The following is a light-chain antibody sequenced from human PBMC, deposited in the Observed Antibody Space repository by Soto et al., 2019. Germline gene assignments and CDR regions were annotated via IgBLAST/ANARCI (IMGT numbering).Light chain of an antibody. V-gene: IGLV1-40*01. CDR1: SSNIGAGFD. J-gene: IGLJ2*01. Sequence: QSVLTQPPSVSGAPGQRVTISCTGSSSNIGAGFDIHWYQQLPRTAPKLLIYDNNNRPSGVPDRFSGSKSDTSASLAITGLQAEDEADYYCQSYDSSLSGVVFGGGTKLTVL. CDR2: DNN. CDR3: QSYDSSLSGVV.